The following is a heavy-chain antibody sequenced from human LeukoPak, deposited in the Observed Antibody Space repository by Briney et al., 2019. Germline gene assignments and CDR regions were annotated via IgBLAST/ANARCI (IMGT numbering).Heavy chain of an antibody. D-gene: IGHD6-19*01. J-gene: IGHJ4*02. Sequence: PSETLSLTCAVYGGSFSGYYWSWIRQPPGKGLEWVSVISAGGSPYYPDSVKGRFTISRDDSKNTLYLQMNILRAEDTAVYFCAREQWLDCWGQGTLVTVSS. CDR2: ISAGGSP. CDR1: GGSFSGYY. CDR3: AREQWLDC. V-gene: IGHV3-53*01.